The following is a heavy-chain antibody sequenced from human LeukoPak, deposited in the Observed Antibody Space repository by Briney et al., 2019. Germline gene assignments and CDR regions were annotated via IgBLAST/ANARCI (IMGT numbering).Heavy chain of an antibody. CDR3: ARVFWNYDILTGYHQGAFDI. CDR2: INTNTGNP. D-gene: IGHD3-9*01. CDR1: GYTFTSYA. Sequence: ASVKVSCKASGYTFTSYAMNWVRQAPGQGLEWMGWINTNTGNPTYAQGFTGRFVFSLDTSVSTAYLQISSLKAEDTAVYYCARVFWNYDILTGYHQGAFDIWGQGTMVTVSS. J-gene: IGHJ3*02. V-gene: IGHV7-4-1*02.